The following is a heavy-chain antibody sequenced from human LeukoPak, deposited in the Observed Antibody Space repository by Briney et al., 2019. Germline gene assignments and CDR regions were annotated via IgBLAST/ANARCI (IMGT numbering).Heavy chain of an antibody. J-gene: IGHJ5*02. CDR2: IYSGDST. V-gene: IGHV3-53*01. CDR1: GFIVSSNY. Sequence: GGSPRLSCAASGFIVSSNYMSWVRQAPGKGLEWVSVIYSGDSTYYADSVKGRFTISRDNSKNTLYLQMNSLRAEDTAVYYCARDVGATPYNWFDPWGQGTLVTVSS. D-gene: IGHD1-26*01. CDR3: ARDVGATPYNWFDP.